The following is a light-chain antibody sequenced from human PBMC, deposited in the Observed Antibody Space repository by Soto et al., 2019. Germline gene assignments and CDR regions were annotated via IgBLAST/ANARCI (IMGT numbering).Light chain of an antibody. V-gene: IGKV3-15*01. J-gene: IGKJ2*01. Sequence: EIVMTQSPATLSASPGERVTLSCRASQNFGNTLAWYQQKPGQVPRLLIYATSTRATGIPARFSGSGSGTEFSLTISSLQSEDFALYYCQQYNNWPLFFGQGTKLEIK. CDR3: QQYNNWPLF. CDR1: QNFGNT. CDR2: ATS.